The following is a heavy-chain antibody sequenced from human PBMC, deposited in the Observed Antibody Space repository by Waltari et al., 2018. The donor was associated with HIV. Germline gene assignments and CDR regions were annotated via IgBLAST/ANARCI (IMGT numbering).Heavy chain of an antibody. J-gene: IGHJ6*02. V-gene: IGHV1-3*01. Sequence: QVQLVQSGAEVKKPGASVKVSCKASGYTFTSYAMHWVRPAPGQRLEGMGWINAGNGNTKYSQKFQGRVTITRDTSASTAYMELSSLRSEDTAVYYCARGNYGDYWRSYYYYYGMDVWGQGTTVTVSS. D-gene: IGHD4-17*01. CDR1: GYTFTSYA. CDR3: ARGNYGDYWRSYYYYYGMDV. CDR2: INAGNGNT.